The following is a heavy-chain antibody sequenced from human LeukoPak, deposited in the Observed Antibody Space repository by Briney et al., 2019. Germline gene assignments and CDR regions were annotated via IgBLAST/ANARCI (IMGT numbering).Heavy chain of an antibody. D-gene: IGHD6-6*01. Sequence: GGSLRLSCAASGFAFRSYAMSWVRQAPGKGLEWVSAISGSGDTTDYADSVKGRFTISRDNSKDTLYLQMNSLRAEGTAIYSCARDSNIATRRYYFNSWGQGTLVTVSS. V-gene: IGHV3-23*01. CDR3: ARDSNIATRRYYFNS. CDR1: GFAFRSYA. J-gene: IGHJ4*02. CDR2: ISGSGDTT.